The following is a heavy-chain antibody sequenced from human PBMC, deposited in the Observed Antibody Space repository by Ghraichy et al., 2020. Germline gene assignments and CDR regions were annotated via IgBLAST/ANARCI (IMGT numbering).Heavy chain of an antibody. CDR1: GFTLGDYA. V-gene: IGHV3-9*01. CDR3: VKDMGRTIWYFAL. CDR2: INWNSDNI. D-gene: IGHD1-26*01. J-gene: IGHJ2*01. Sequence: GGSLRLSCAASGFTLGDYAMHWVRQAPGKGLEWVSSINWNSDNIWYADSVKGRFTISRDNSKNSIYLQMNSLRTDDTAFYYCVKDMGRTIWYFALWGRGTLVTVSS.